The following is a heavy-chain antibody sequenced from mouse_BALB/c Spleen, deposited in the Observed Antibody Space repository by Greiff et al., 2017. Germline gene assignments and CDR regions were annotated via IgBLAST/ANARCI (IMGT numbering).Heavy chain of an antibody. Sequence: VKLQESGAELARPGASVKMSCKASGYTFTSYTMHWVKQRPGQGLEWIGYINPSTGYTEYNQKFKDKATLTADKSSSTAYMQLSSLTSEDSAVYYCASPITTVGYWGQGTTLTVSS. CDR2: INPSTGYT. CDR1: GYTFTSYT. J-gene: IGHJ2*01. V-gene: IGHV1-4*01. CDR3: ASPITTVGY. D-gene: IGHD1-1*01.